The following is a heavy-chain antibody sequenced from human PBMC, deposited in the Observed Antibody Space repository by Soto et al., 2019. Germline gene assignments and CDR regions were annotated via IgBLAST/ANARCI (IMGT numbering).Heavy chain of an antibody. Sequence: SETLSLTCAVYGGSFSGYYWTWIRQPPGTGLEWIGEINHSGSTYYNPSLKSRVTTSVDTSKSQFSLKLSSVTAADTAVYYCARQWHSGNYPDYFDYWGQGTLVTVSS. J-gene: IGHJ4*02. V-gene: IGHV4-34*01. CDR2: INHSGST. D-gene: IGHD1-26*01. CDR1: GGSFSGYY. CDR3: ARQWHSGNYPDYFDY.